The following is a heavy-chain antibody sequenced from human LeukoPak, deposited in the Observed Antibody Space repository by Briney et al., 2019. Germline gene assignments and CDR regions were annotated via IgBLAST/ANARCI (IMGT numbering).Heavy chain of an antibody. CDR3: ARAHNYGDYVLDS. CDR2: ISGSGGST. CDR1: GFTFSSYA. V-gene: IGHV3-23*01. Sequence: PGGSLRLSCAASGFTFSSYAVSWVRQAPGKGLEWVSAISGSGGSTYYADSVKGRFTISRHNSKNTLYLQMNSLRAEDTAVYYCARAHNYGDYVLDSWGQGTLVSVSS. D-gene: IGHD4-17*01. J-gene: IGHJ4*02.